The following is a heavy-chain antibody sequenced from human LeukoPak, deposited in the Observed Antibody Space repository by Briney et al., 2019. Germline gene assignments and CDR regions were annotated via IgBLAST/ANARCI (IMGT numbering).Heavy chain of an antibody. CDR3: AAGTVTMYRWFDP. CDR2: IYTSGST. D-gene: IGHD4-17*01. J-gene: IGHJ5*02. Sequence: SETLSLTRTVSGGSISSSSYYWGWIRQPPGKGLEWIGYIYTSGSTNYNPSLKSRVTISVDTSKNQFSLKLSSVTAADTAVYYCAAGTVTMYRWFDPWGQGTLVTVSS. CDR1: GGSISSSSYY. V-gene: IGHV4-61*05.